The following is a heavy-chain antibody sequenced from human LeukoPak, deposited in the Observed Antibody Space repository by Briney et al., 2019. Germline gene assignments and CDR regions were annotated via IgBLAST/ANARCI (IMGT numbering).Heavy chain of an antibody. Sequence: GGSLRLSCAASGFTFSSDAMSWVRQAPGKGLEWVSAISSSGGSTYYADSVKGRFTISRDNSKNTLSLQMNSLRAADTAVYYCAKDLVGFWINNWFDPWGQGTLVTVSS. V-gene: IGHV3-23*01. J-gene: IGHJ5*02. CDR1: GFTFSSDA. D-gene: IGHD3-3*01. CDR3: AKDLVGFWINNWFDP. CDR2: ISSSGGST.